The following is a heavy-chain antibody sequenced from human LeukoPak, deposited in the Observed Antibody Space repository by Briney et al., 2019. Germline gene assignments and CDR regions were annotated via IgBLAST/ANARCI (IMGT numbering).Heavy chain of an antibody. CDR1: GYTFTSYG. J-gene: IGHJ3*02. Sequence: ASVKVSCKASGYTFTSYGTSWVRQAPGQGLEWMGWISAYNGNTNYAQKLQGRVTMTTDTSTSTAYMELRSLRSDDTAVYYCAREGVELGYCSGGSCYTAAFDIWGQGTMVTVSS. CDR3: AREGVELGYCSGGSCYTAAFDI. CDR2: ISAYNGNT. V-gene: IGHV1-18*01. D-gene: IGHD2-15*01.